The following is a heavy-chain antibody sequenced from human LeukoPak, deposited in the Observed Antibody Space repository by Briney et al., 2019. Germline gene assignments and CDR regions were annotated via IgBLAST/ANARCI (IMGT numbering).Heavy chain of an antibody. J-gene: IGHJ4*02. CDR3: AAREGYSGSYALDW. Sequence: ASVKVSCKVSGYTLTELSMHWVRQAPAKGLEWMGGFDPEDGETIYAQKFQGRVTMTEDTSTDTAYMELSSLRSEDTAVYYCAAREGYSGSYALDWWGQGTLVTVSS. CDR1: GYTLTELS. V-gene: IGHV1-24*01. CDR2: FDPEDGET. D-gene: IGHD1-26*01.